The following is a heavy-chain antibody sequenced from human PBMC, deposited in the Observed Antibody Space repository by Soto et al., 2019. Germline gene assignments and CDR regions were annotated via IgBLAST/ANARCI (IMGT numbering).Heavy chain of an antibody. CDR2: IYPADSDT. J-gene: IGHJ4*02. Sequence: GESLKISCQGSGYSFATSWIGWVRQMPGKGLEWMGIIYPADSDTRYIPSFQGQVTISADKSITTAYLQWSSLKASDTAVYYCARPASGSSPDYWGQGTLVTVSS. V-gene: IGHV5-51*01. D-gene: IGHD6-13*01. CDR3: ARPASGSSPDY. CDR1: GYSFATSW.